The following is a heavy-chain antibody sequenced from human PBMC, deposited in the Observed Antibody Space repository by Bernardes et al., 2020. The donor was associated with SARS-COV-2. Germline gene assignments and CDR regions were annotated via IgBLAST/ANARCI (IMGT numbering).Heavy chain of an antibody. CDR2: IKQDGSEK. CDR1: GFTFSSYW. D-gene: IGHD3-3*01. J-gene: IGHJ4*02. CDR3: ARAVRGFWSGYYSDY. Sequence: GGSLRLSCAASGFTFSSYWMSWVRQAPGKGLEWVANIKQDGSEKYYVDSVKGRFTISRDNAKNSLYLQMNSLRAEDTAVYYCARAVRGFWSGYYSDYWGQGTLVTVSS. V-gene: IGHV3-7*01.